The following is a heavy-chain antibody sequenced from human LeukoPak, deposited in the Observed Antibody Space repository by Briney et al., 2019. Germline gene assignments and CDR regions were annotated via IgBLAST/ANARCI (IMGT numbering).Heavy chain of an antibody. J-gene: IGHJ6*03. CDR3: ARGPGYCSSTNCYRIYYYYYYMDV. V-gene: IGHV4-34*01. CDR2: INHSGST. D-gene: IGHD2-2*01. Sequence: PSETLSLTCAAYGGSFSGYYWSWIRQPPGKGLEWIGEINHSGSTNYNPSLKSRVTISVDTSKNQFSLKLSSVTAADTAVYYCARGPGYCSSTNCYRIYYYYYYMDVWGKGTTVTVSS. CDR1: GGSFSGYY.